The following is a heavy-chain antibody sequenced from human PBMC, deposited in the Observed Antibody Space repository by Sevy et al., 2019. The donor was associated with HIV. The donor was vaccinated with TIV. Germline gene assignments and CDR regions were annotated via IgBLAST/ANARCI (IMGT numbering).Heavy chain of an antibody. Sequence: SETLSLTCAVYGGSFSGYYWSWIRQPPGKGLEWIGEINHSGRTNYNPSLKSRVTISVDTSKNQFSLKLSSVTAADTAVYYCARAVRLRFNSNYYYYGMDVWGQGTTVTVSS. V-gene: IGHV4-34*01. CDR1: GGSFSGYY. D-gene: IGHD3-3*01. J-gene: IGHJ6*02. CDR2: INHSGRT. CDR3: ARAVRLRFNSNYYYYGMDV.